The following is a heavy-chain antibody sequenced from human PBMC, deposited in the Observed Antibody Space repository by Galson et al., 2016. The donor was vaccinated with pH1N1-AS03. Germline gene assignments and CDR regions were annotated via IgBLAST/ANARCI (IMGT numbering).Heavy chain of an antibody. CDR3: ARGWYDIWTGYLVDPFDY. J-gene: IGHJ4*02. Sequence: SLRLSRAASGLTFGDYYMSWIRQAPGKGLEWISCITSSGGSGSTIYYADSVKGRFTISRDNAKNSLYLQMNSLRADDTAVYFCARGWYDIWTGYLVDPFDYWGQGALVTVSS. CDR1: GLTFGDYY. D-gene: IGHD3-9*01. V-gene: IGHV3-11*01. CDR2: ITSSGGSGSTI.